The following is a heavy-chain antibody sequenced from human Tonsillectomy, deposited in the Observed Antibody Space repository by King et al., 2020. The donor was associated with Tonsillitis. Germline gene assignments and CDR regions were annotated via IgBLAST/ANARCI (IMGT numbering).Heavy chain of an antibody. D-gene: IGHD2-15*01. J-gene: IGHJ3*02. CDR2: SYYSGST. CDR3: ARQDIVVVVAATDHDAFDI. CDR1: GGSISSSSYY. Sequence: QLQESGPGLVKPSETLSLTCTVSGGSISSSSYYWGWIRQPPGKGLEWIGSSYYSGSTYYNPSLKSRVTISVDTSKNQFSLKLSSVTAADTAVYYCARQDIVVVVAATDHDAFDIWGQGTMVTVSS. V-gene: IGHV4-39*07.